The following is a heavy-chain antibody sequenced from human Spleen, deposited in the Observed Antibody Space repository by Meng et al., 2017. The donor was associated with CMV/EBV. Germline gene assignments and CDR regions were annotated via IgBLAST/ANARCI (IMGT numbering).Heavy chain of an antibody. CDR3: ARDSSSSFDY. D-gene: IGHD6-6*01. Sequence: QVQLQQWGAGLLKPSETLSLTCAVYGGSFSGYYWSWIRQPPGKGLEWIGYIYYSGSTNYNPSLKSRVTISVDTSKNQFSLKLSSVTAADTAIYYCARDSSSSFDYWGQGTLVTVSS. CDR1: GGSFSGYY. J-gene: IGHJ4*02. V-gene: IGHV4-34*11. CDR2: IYYSGST.